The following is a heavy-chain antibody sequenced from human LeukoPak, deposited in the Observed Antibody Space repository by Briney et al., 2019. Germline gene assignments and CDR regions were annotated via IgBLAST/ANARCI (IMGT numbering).Heavy chain of an antibody. CDR3: ASILRSSSGYYFDY. CDR2: IYSGDTT. D-gene: IGHD3-10*01. V-gene: IGHV3-66*01. J-gene: IGHJ4*02. Sequence: GGSLRLSCAASGLTVSTNFMSWVRQAQGKGLEWVSVIYSGDTTFYADSVRGKFTISRDNSKNTLYLQMNSLRAEDTAVYYCASILRSSSGYYFDYWGQGTLVTVSS. CDR1: GLTVSTNF.